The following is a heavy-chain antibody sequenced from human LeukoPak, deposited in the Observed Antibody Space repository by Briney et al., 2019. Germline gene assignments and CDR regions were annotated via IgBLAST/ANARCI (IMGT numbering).Heavy chain of an antibody. Sequence: PRGSLRLSCAASGFTVSSNYMSWVRQAPGKGLEWGSVIYSGGSTYYADSVKGRFTISRDNSKNTLYLQMNSLRAEDTAVYYCASGGVYDFWSGYFCPDYWGQGSLVTVSS. J-gene: IGHJ4*02. CDR2: IYSGGST. V-gene: IGHV3-53*01. CDR1: GFTVSSNY. D-gene: IGHD3-3*01. CDR3: ASGGVYDFWSGYFCPDY.